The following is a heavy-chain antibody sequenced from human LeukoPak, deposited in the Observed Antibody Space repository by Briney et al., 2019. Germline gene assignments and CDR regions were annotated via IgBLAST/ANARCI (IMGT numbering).Heavy chain of an antibody. D-gene: IGHD1-26*01. CDR3: ARDYSGSYTH. J-gene: IGHJ4*02. CDR2: INPNSGAT. CDR1: GYTFTDYY. V-gene: IGHV1-2*02. Sequence: ASVKVSCKASGYTFTDYYMHWVRQAPGQGLEWMGSINPNSGATNYAREFQGRVTMTRDTSITTAYMELDRLTSDDTAVYYCARDYSGSYTHWAQGTLVTISS.